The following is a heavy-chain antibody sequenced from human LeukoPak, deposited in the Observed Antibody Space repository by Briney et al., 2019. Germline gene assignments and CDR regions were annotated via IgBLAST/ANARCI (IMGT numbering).Heavy chain of an antibody. D-gene: IGHD6-19*01. CDR3: ARAPNSLGSAWYGYYYYYMDV. J-gene: IGHJ6*03. CDR1: GGTFSSYA. CDR2: IIPIFGTA. V-gene: IGHV1-69*06. Sequence: SVKVSCKASGGTFSSYAISWVRQAPGQGLEWMGGIIPIFGTANYAQKFQGRVTITADKSTNTAYMELRSLRSDDTAVYFCARAPNSLGSAWYGYYYYYMDVWGKGTTVTVSS.